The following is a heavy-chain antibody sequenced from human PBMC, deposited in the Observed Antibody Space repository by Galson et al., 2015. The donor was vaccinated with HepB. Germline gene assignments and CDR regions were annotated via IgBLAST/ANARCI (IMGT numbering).Heavy chain of an antibody. CDR3: AKEGPSIFYGSGSYPSDY. J-gene: IGHJ4*02. D-gene: IGHD3-10*01. CDR1: GFTFNIYA. Sequence: SLRLSCAASGFTFNIYAMHWVRQAPGKGLEWVAIITYEGSNKYYADSVKGRFIISRDKSKNTMYLQMNRMRAYDTARYYCAKEGPSIFYGSGSYPSDYWGQGTLVTVSS. V-gene: IGHV3-30*04. CDR2: ITYEGSNK.